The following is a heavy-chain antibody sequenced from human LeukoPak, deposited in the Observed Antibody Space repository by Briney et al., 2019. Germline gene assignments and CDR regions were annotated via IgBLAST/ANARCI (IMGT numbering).Heavy chain of an antibody. Sequence: AGGSLRLSCAASGFTFSSYAMHWVRQAPGKGLEWVAVISYDGSNKYYADSVKGRFTISRDNSKNTLYLQMNSLRAEDTAVYYCATRVSDYWGQGTLVTVSS. V-gene: IGHV3-30-3*01. D-gene: IGHD3-10*01. CDR2: ISYDGSNK. CDR1: GFTFSSYA. CDR3: ATRVSDY. J-gene: IGHJ4*02.